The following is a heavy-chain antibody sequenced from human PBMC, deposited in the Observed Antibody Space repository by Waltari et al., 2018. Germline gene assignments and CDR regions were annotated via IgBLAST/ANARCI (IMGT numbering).Heavy chain of an antibody. Sequence: QVQLVQSGAEVKKPGASVKVSCKASGYTFTGYYMHLVRPAPGQGLEWMGWINPNSGGTNYEQKFQGRVTMTRDTSISTAYMELSRLRSDDTAVYYCARDLRIAAAGTGYCGQGTLVTVSS. J-gene: IGHJ4*02. V-gene: IGHV1-2*02. CDR1: GYTFTGYY. CDR3: ARDLRIAAAGTGY. CDR2: INPNSGGT. D-gene: IGHD6-13*01.